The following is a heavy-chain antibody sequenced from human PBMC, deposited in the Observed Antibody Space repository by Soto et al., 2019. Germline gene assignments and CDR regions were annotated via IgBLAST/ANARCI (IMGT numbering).Heavy chain of an antibody. CDR2: IYYSGST. Sequence: QVQLQESGPGLVKPSQTLSLTCTVSGGSISSGGYYWSWIRQHPGKGLEWIGYIYYSGSTYYNPSLKSRVTRSVDTSKNQFSLKLSSVTAADTAVYYCASNYDCWSGYYKTPGYFQHWGQGTLVTVSS. J-gene: IGHJ1*01. CDR3: ASNYDCWSGYYKTPGYFQH. D-gene: IGHD3-3*01. CDR1: GGSISSGGYY. V-gene: IGHV4-31*03.